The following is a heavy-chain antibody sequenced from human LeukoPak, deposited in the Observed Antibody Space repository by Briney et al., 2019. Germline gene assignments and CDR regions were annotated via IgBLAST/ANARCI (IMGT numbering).Heavy chain of an antibody. CDR3: ASTLVGATTFFDY. Sequence: SETLSLTCTVSGGSISSGSYSWSWIRQPAGKGLEWIGRIYTSGSTNYNPSLKSRVTISVDTSKNQFSLKLSSVTAADTAVYYCASTLVGATTFFDYWGQGTLVTVSS. V-gene: IGHV4-61*02. D-gene: IGHD1-26*01. CDR1: GGSISSGSYS. J-gene: IGHJ4*02. CDR2: IYTSGST.